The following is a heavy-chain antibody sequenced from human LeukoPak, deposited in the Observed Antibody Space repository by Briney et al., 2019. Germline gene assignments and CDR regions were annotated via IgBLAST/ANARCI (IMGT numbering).Heavy chain of an antibody. CDR3: ARDEGSSSGWYVGFSYYMDV. CDR2: IKKVGSEK. D-gene: IGHD6-19*01. CDR1: GFTFSSYW. V-gene: IGHV3-7*01. J-gene: IGHJ6*03. Sequence: GGSLRLSCAASGFTFSSYWMSWVRQAPGKGLEWVANIKKVGSEKYYVDSVKGRFTISRDNAKNSLYLQMNSLRAEDTAVYYCARDEGSSSGWYVGFSYYMDVWGKGTTVTVSS.